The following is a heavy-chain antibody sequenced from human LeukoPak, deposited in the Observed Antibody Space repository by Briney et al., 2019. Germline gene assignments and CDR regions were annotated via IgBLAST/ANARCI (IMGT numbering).Heavy chain of an antibody. D-gene: IGHD2-8*01. CDR2: INPNSGGT. CDR1: GYTFTGYY. Sequence: ASVKVSCKASGYTFTGYYMHWVRQAPGQGLEWMGRINPNSGGTNYAQKFQGRVTMTRDTSISTAYMELSRLRSDDTAVYYCARGDVDCTSGVCGYFDYWGQGTLVTVSS. V-gene: IGHV1-2*06. CDR3: ARGDVDCTSGVCGYFDY. J-gene: IGHJ4*02.